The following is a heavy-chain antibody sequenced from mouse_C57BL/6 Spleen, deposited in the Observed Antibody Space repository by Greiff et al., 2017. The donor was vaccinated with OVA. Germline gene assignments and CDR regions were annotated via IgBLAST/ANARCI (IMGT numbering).Heavy chain of an antibody. CDR1: GYAFTNYL. CDR3: ARGGLTGTDFDY. Sequence: VKLQESGAELVRPGTSVKVSCKASGYAFTNYLIEWVKQRPGQGLEWIGVINPGSGGTNYNEKFKGKATLTADKSSSTAYMQLSSLTSEDSAVYFCARGGLTGTDFDYWGQGTTLTVSS. V-gene: IGHV1-54*01. D-gene: IGHD4-1*01. CDR2: INPGSGGT. J-gene: IGHJ2*01.